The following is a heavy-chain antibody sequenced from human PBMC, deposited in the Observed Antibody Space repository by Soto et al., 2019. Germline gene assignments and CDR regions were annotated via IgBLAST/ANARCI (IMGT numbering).Heavy chain of an antibody. CDR1: GFTFRTYD. D-gene: IGHD2-15*01. CDR2: VSYDATYE. CDR3: AKVSISKSSAVTFDS. Sequence: QVQLVESGGGMVQPGGSLRLSCAVSGFTFRTYDMHWVRQAPGKGLEWVAVVSYDATYENYADSVKGRFTVSRDSSKNTLYLQMNSLRAEDTAVYYCAKVSISKSSAVTFDSWGQGTLVTVSS. J-gene: IGHJ4*02. V-gene: IGHV3-30*18.